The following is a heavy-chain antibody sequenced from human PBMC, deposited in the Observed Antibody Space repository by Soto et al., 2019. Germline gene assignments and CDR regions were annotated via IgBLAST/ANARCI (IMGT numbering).Heavy chain of an antibody. CDR3: ARDEYSSPGGSGY. D-gene: IGHD6-6*01. CDR1: GGTFSSYA. CDR2: IIPIFGTA. V-gene: IGHV1-69*13. Sequence: ASVKVSCKASGGTFSSYAISWVRQAPGRGLEWMGGIIPIFGTANYAQKFQGRVTITADESTSTAYMELSSLRSEDTAVYYCARDEYSSPGGSGYWGQGTLVTVSS. J-gene: IGHJ4*02.